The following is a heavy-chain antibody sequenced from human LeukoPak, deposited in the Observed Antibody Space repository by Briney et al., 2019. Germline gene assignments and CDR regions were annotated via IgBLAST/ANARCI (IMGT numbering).Heavy chain of an antibody. CDR3: ARVLQRYFDWFSAGIDY. V-gene: IGHV3-21*01. Sequence: GGSLRLSCAASGFTFSSYSMNWARQAPGKGLEWVSSISSSSSYIYYADSVKGRFTISRDNAKNPLYLQMNSLRAEDTAVYYCARVLQRYFDWFSAGIDYWGQGTLVTVSS. CDR2: ISSSSSYI. J-gene: IGHJ4*02. CDR1: GFTFSSYS. D-gene: IGHD3-9*01.